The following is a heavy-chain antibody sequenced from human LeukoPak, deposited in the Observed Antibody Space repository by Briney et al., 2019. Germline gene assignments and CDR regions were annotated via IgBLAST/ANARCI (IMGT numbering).Heavy chain of an antibody. CDR1: GGSISSSSYC. CDR2: IYYSGST. Sequence: SETLSLTCTVSGGSISSSSYCWGWVRQPPGKGLEWIGSIYYSGSTYYNPSLKSRLTISVDTSKNQFSLKLSSVTAADTAAYYCARESLYDSSGYYSNFDYWGQGTLVTVSS. D-gene: IGHD3-22*01. V-gene: IGHV4-39*07. J-gene: IGHJ4*02. CDR3: ARESLYDSSGYYSNFDY.